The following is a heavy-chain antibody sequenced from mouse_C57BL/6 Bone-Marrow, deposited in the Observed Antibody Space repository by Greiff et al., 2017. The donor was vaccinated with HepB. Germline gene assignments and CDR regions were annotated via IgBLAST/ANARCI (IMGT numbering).Heavy chain of an antibody. Sequence: EVQGVESGTVLVRPGASVKMSCKTSGYTFTSYWMHWVKQRPGQGLEWIGAIYPGNSDTSYNQKFKGKAKLTAVTSASTAYMDLSSLTNEDSAVYYCTSSTMVTFAYWGQGTLVTVSA. CDR1: GYTFTSYW. CDR3: TSSTMVTFAY. CDR2: IYPGNSDT. V-gene: IGHV1-5*01. D-gene: IGHD2-2*01. J-gene: IGHJ3*01.